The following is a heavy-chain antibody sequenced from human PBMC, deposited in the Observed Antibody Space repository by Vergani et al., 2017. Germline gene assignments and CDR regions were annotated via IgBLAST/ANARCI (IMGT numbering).Heavy chain of an antibody. CDR2: IDHTGRP. D-gene: IGHD4-11*01. V-gene: IGHV4-34*01. CDR3: ARVNTETNGHLYYYYYMDV. CDR1: GGSFTSYH. Sequence: QVQLQQWGGGLLKPSETLSLTCVVNGGSFTSYHWTWIRQSPGEGLEWVGDIDHTGRPDYNPSLKSRITMSVDKSRNKFSLTLNSVTATDTAIYFCARVNTETNGHLYYYYYMDVWGQGTAVAVS. J-gene: IGHJ6*03.